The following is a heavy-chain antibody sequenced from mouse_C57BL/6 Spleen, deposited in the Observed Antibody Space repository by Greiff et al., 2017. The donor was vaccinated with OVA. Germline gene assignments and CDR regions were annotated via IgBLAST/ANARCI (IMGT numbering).Heavy chain of an antibody. CDR2: INPNNGGT. CDR3: ARSGYYAWFAY. V-gene: IGHV1-26*01. Sequence: EVQLQQSGPELVKPGASVKISCKASGYTFTDYYMNWVKQSPGKSLEWIGDINPNNGGTSYNQKFKGKATLTVDKSSSTAYMELRSLTSEDSAVYYCARSGYYAWFAYWGQGTLVTVSA. D-gene: IGHD2-3*01. J-gene: IGHJ3*01. CDR1: GYTFTDYY.